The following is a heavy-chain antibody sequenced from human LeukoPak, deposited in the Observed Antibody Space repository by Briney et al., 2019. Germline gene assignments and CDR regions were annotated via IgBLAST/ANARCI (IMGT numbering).Heavy chain of an antibody. CDR1: GGSISSSSYY. V-gene: IGHV4-39*07. CDR2: IYYSGST. Sequence: SETLSLTCTVSGGSISSSSYYWGWIRQPPGKGLERIGSIYYSGSTYYNPSLKSRVTISVDTSKNQFSLKLSSLTAADTAVYYCARAPRGYFDYWGQGTLVTVSS. J-gene: IGHJ4*02. CDR3: ARAPRGYFDY.